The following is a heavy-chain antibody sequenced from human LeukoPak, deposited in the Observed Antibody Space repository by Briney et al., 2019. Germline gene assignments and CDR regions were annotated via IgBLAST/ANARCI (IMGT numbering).Heavy chain of an antibody. V-gene: IGHV3-30*18. J-gene: IGHJ6*04. D-gene: IGHD6-13*01. CDR2: ISYDGSNK. CDR1: GFTFSSYG. Sequence: RRSLRLSCAASGFTFSSYGMHSVRQAPGKGLEWVAVISYDGSNKYSADSVKGRFTIPRDNSKNTLSMQMNRLRAEDTAVYYGAKSQGDSRSEERDYYYGMDVWGKGTTVTVSS. CDR3: AKSQGDSRSEERDYYYGMDV.